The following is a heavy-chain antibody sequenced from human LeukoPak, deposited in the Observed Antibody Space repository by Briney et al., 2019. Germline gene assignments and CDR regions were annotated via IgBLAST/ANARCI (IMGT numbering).Heavy chain of an antibody. J-gene: IGHJ3*02. CDR1: GYTFSSYG. V-gene: IGHV1-18*01. Sequence: ASVKVSCKASGYTFSSYGISWVRQAPGQGLEWMGWISAYNGNTNYAQKLQGRVTMITDTSTSTAYMELRSLRSDDTAVYYCAREAQMVWFGELSARNAFDIWGQGTMVTVSS. D-gene: IGHD3-10*01. CDR3: AREAQMVWFGELSARNAFDI. CDR2: ISAYNGNT.